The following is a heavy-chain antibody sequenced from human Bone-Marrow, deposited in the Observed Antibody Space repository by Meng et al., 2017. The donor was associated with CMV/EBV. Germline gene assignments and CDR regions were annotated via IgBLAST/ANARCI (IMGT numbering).Heavy chain of an antibody. J-gene: IGHJ5*02. CDR3: ARDSNSQLLAPYDP. D-gene: IGHD5-18*01. CDR2: INPNSGGT. V-gene: IGHV1-2*02. Sequence: ASVKVSCKASGYTFTGYYMHWVRQAPGQGLEWMGWINPNSGGTNYAQKFQGRVTMTRDTSISTAYMELSRLRSDDTAVYYCARDSNSQLLAPYDPWGQGKLVNVDS. CDR1: GYTFTGYY.